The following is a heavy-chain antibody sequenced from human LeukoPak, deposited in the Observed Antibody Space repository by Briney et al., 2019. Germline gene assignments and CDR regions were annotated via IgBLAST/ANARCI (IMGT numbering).Heavy chain of an antibody. CDR2: INGANGDT. Sequence: ASVKVSCRASAYTVRDYVFHWVRQAPGQRLEWMGWINGANGDTKYSQRLQGRVSITRDTYANTIHMELSSLRSEDTAVYYCASAWGSMDGMDVWGQGTTVTVSS. J-gene: IGHJ6*02. CDR1: AYTVRDYV. D-gene: IGHD3-10*01. V-gene: IGHV1-3*01. CDR3: ASAWGSMDGMDV.